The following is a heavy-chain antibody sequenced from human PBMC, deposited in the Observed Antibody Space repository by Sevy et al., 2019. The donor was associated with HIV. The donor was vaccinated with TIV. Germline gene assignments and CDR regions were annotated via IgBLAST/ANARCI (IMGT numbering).Heavy chain of an antibody. V-gene: IGHV4-59*02. CDR1: GVSVSPYY. Sequence: SETLSLTCTVSGVSVSPYYWAWIRQPPGKGLECVAFSGSTNYNPSLKSRATTSVDTSKNQFSLKLSSVTVADTAIYYCARGGPNQQQLDYFDHWGQGTLVTVSS. D-gene: IGHD1-1*01. J-gene: IGHJ4*02. CDR2: SGST. CDR3: ARGGPNQQQLDYFDH.